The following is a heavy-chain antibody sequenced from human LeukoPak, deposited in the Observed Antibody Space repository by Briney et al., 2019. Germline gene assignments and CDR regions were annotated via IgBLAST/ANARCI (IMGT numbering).Heavy chain of an antibody. CDR1: GFTFSSHS. D-gene: IGHD3-22*01. V-gene: IGHV3-21*01. Sequence: SGGSLRLSCAASGFTFSSHSMNWVRQAPGKGLEWVSSISSSSSYIYYADSVKGRFTISRDNAKNSLYLQMNSLRAEDTAVYYCARESVYYDSSGYYSTRTEYFQHWGQGTLVTVSS. CDR2: ISSSSSYI. J-gene: IGHJ1*01. CDR3: ARESVYYDSSGYYSTRTEYFQH.